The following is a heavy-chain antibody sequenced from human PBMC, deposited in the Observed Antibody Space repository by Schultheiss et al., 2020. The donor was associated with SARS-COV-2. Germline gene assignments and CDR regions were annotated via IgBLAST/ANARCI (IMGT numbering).Heavy chain of an antibody. J-gene: IGHJ4*02. V-gene: IGHV3-23*01. CDR3: ARDVGGVGHLSFFDY. Sequence: GGSLRLSCAASGFTFSNYAMSWVRQAPGKGLEWVSTISGSGGGTYYADSMKGRFTISRDNSNSRLFLQVNSLRPDDTALYYCARDVGGVGHLSFFDYWGQGTLVTVSS. CDR2: ISGSGGGT. D-gene: IGHD1-26*01. CDR1: GFTFSNYA.